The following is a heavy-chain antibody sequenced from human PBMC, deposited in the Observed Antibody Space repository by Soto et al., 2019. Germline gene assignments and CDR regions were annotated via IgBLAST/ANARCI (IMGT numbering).Heavy chain of an antibody. Sequence: ASVKVSCKASGYTFTTYDINWVRQAAGQGLEWMGWMNPNSGNTGYAQKFQGRVTMTRNTSITTAYMELSSLGSDDTAVYYCAIDYGDFLFDYWGQGTLVTVSS. J-gene: IGHJ4*02. CDR2: MNPNSGNT. D-gene: IGHD4-17*01. CDR3: AIDYGDFLFDY. CDR1: GYTFTTYD. V-gene: IGHV1-8*01.